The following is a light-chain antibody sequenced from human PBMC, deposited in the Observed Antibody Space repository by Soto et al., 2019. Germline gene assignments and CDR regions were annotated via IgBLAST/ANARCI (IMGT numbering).Light chain of an antibody. V-gene: IGLV1-40*01. CDR3: QSYDDSLSANVV. Sequence: QSVLTQPPSVSGAPGHTVTISCTGSSSNTGAGYDVHWYQQLPGTAPKLLIYGNDNRPSGVPDRFSGSKSGTSASLAITGLQAEDAADYYCQSYDDSLSANVVFGGGTKLTVL. J-gene: IGLJ2*01. CDR1: SSNTGAGYD. CDR2: GND.